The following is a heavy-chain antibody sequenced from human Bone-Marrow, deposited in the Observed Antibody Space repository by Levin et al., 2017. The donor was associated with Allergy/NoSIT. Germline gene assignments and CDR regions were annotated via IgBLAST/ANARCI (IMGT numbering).Heavy chain of an antibody. CDR2: VYYRGPT. CDR3: AGAPDYYDTSDAFDN. Sequence: SETLSLICSVSGASISSKTYYWGWVRQPPGKGLEWIGSVYYRGPTYYNPYLKSRLTLSVDASMNQFSLRLSSVTAADTAIYFCAGAPDYYDTSDAFDNWGQGKMVTVSS. D-gene: IGHD3-22*01. V-gene: IGHV4-39*07. J-gene: IGHJ3*02. CDR1: GASISSKTYY.